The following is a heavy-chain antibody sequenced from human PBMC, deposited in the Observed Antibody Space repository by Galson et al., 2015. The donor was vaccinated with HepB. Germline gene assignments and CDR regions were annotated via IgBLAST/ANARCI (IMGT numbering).Heavy chain of an antibody. CDR3: AKDPEYYYGSGSYSDLDY. CDR2: ISGSGGST. CDR1: GFTFSSYA. Sequence: SLRLSCAASGFTFSSYATSWVRQAPGKGLEWVSAISGSGGSTYYADSVKGRFTISRDNSKNTLYLQMNSLRAEDTAVYYCAKDPEYYYGSGSYSDLDYWGQGTLVTVSS. D-gene: IGHD3-10*01. V-gene: IGHV3-23*01. J-gene: IGHJ4*02.